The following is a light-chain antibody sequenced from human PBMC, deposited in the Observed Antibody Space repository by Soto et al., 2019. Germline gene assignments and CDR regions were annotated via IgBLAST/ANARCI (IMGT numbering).Light chain of an antibody. CDR3: SSYANNNNFKVV. CDR1: SSDVGTYKY. Sequence: QSVLTQPPSASGSPGQSVTISCTGASSDVGTYKYVSWYQQHPGKAPKLMIYEVSKRPSGVPDRFSGSKSGNTASLTVSGLQAEDEADYYCSSYANNNNFKVVFGTGTKVTVL. V-gene: IGLV2-8*01. J-gene: IGLJ1*01. CDR2: EVS.